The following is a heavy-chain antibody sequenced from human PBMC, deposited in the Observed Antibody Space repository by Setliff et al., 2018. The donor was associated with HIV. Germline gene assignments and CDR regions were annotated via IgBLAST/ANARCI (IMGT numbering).Heavy chain of an antibody. CDR3: ARLAGQRTIAAADYFFDF. J-gene: IGHJ4*02. CDR2: IYHSGSS. CDR1: GFSISSGYY. Sequence: SETLSLTCAVSGFSISSGYYWGWIRQPPGKGLEWIGAIYHSGSSYYSPSLKSRVTLFLDSSKNQLSLTLNSLTAADTAVYYCARLAGQRTIAAADYFFDFWGQGALVTVSS. D-gene: IGHD6-13*01. V-gene: IGHV4-38-2*01.